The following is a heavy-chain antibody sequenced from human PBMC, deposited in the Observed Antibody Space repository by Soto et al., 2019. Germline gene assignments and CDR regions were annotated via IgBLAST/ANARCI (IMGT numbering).Heavy chain of an antibody. CDR1: GGSFSGYY. CDR2: INHSGST. J-gene: IGHJ3*02. V-gene: IGHV4-34*01. CDR3: ALYDFWSGPLTFAI. Sequence: SETLSLTCAGYGGSFSGYYWSWIRQPPGKGLEWIGEINHSGSTNYNPSLKSRVTISVDTSKNQFSLKLSSVTAADTAVYYCALYDFWSGPLTFAIWGQGTMVTVSS. D-gene: IGHD3-3*01.